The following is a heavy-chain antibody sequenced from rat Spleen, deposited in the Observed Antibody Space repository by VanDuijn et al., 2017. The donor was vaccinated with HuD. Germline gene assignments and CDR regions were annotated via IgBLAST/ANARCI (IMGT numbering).Heavy chain of an antibody. CDR3: ARDYSSYIGVMDA. J-gene: IGHJ4*01. V-gene: IGHV5S23*01. D-gene: IGHD1-2*01. CDR2: ISNGGGKT. Sequence: EVQLVESGGGLVQPGRSLKLSCAASGFTFSDYNMAWVRQSPTKGLEWVASISNGGGKTYYRDSVKGRFTISRDKAKSTLYLQMDSLRAEDTATYYCARDYSSYIGVMDAWGQGASVTVSS. CDR1: GFTFSDYN.